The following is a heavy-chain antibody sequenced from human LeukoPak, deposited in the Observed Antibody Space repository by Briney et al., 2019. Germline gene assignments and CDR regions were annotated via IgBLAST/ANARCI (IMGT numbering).Heavy chain of an antibody. J-gene: IGHJ4*02. V-gene: IGHV3-7*03. CDR1: RFTFSDYY. Sequence: GGSLRLSCAASRFTFSDYYMSWFRQAPGKGLEWVANIKQDGSEKYYVDSVKGRFTISRDNAKNSLYLQMNSLRAEDTAVCYCAKAGNNDFWSGINNGEDYWGQGTLVTVSS. CDR3: AKAGNNDFWSGINNGEDY. CDR2: IKQDGSEK. D-gene: IGHD3-3*01.